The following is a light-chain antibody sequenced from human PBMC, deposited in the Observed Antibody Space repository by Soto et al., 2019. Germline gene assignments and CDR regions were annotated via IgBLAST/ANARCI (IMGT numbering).Light chain of an antibody. CDR1: QSISTW. J-gene: IGKJ5*01. Sequence: DIQMTQSPSTLSASVGDSVTVTCRASQSISTWLAWYQQKPGRAPKLLIYDSSSLERGVPSRFSGSGSGTDFTLTISGLQPDDFATYYYQQYHTFSIAFGQGTRLEIK. V-gene: IGKV1-5*01. CDR3: QQYHTFSIA. CDR2: DSS.